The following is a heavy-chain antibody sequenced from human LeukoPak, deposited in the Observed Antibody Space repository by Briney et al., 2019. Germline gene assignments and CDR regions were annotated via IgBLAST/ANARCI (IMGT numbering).Heavy chain of an antibody. CDR1: GFIVSSKH. CDR2: IFIGGGT. Sequence: PGGSLRLSCAASGFIVSSKHMAWARQTPGKGLEWVSIIFIGGGTYYTDSVKGRFTISRDDSKNTLYLQVNSLRAEDTAMYYCVACAPGYWGQGTLVTVS. CDR3: VACAPGY. V-gene: IGHV3-53*01. J-gene: IGHJ4*02.